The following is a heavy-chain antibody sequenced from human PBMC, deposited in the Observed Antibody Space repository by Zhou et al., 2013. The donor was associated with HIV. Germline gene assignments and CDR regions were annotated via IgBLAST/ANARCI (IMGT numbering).Heavy chain of an antibody. D-gene: IGHD2-21*01. J-gene: IGHJ3*01. V-gene: IGHV1-69*04. CDR1: GGTFSSYA. CDR3: AREFLIHSDVFDL. CDR2: IIPILGIA. Sequence: QVQLVQSGAEVKKPGSSVKVSCKASGGTFSSYAISWVRQAPGQGLEWMGRIIPILGIANYAQKFQGRVTITADKSTSTAYMELSSLRSEDTAVYYCAREFLIHSDVFDLWGQGTLVTVSS.